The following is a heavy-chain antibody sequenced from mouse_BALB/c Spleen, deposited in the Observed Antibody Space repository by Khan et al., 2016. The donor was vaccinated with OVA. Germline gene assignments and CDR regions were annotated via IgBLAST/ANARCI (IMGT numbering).Heavy chain of an antibody. CDR1: GYTFSTYW. CDR2: ILPRSGST. J-gene: IGHJ4*01. D-gene: IGHD3-1*01. CDR3: ASTARAYYYAMDY. Sequence: QVQLQQSGAELMKPWASVKISCKASGYTFSTYWIEWVKQRPGHGLEWIGEILPRSGSTNYNENFKGKATFTPDTSSNQAYMQLNSLTSEDSAVYYCASTARAYYYAMDYWGQGTSVTVSS. V-gene: IGHV1-9*01.